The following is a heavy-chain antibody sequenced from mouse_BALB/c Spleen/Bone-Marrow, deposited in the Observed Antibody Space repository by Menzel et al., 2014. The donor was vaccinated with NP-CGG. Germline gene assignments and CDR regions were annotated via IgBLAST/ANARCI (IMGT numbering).Heavy chain of an antibody. CDR2: INPASEFS. V-gene: IGHV1-4*02. D-gene: IGHD3-3*01. CDR1: GYTFSRYT. Sequence: QVQLKESAAELARPGASVKMSCKASGYTFSRYTIHWIKQRPGQGLEWNGFINPASEFSEHNQKFKDKTTLTADKSSTTAYMQLNSLTSEDSAVYYCARSGTPAWFAYWGQGTLVTVSA. J-gene: IGHJ3*01. CDR3: ARSGTPAWFAY.